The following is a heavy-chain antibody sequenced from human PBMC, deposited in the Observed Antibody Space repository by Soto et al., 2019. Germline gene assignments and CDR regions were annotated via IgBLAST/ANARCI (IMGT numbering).Heavy chain of an antibody. CDR1: GFTFSSYG. V-gene: IGHV3-33*01. J-gene: IGHJ4*02. D-gene: IGHD6-6*01. CDR3: ARDRIAAKYYFDY. CDR2: IWYDGSNK. Sequence: GGSLRLSCAASGFTFSSYGMHWVRQAPGKGLEWVAVIWYDGSNKYYADSVKGRFTISRDYSKNTLFLQMNSLRAEDTAVYYCARDRIAAKYYFDYWGQGTLVTVSS.